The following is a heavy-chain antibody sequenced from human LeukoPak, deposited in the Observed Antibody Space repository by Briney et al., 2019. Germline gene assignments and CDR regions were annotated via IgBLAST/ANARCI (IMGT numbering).Heavy chain of an antibody. J-gene: IGHJ6*03. Sequence: GASVKVSCKASGCTFTSYYMYWVRQAPGQGLEWMGIINPSRGSTNYAQRFQGRVTMTRDMSTSTVYMELSSLRSEDTAVYYCARDVWTRNPPEGGSYSSSWYDPPVYMDVWGKGTTVTISS. CDR1: GCTFTSYY. CDR2: INPSRGST. CDR3: ARDVWTRNPPEGGSYSSSWYDPPVYMDV. D-gene: IGHD6-13*01. V-gene: IGHV1-46*01.